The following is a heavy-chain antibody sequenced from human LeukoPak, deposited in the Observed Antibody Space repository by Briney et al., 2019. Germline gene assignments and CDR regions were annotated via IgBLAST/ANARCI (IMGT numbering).Heavy chain of an antibody. Sequence: ETLSLTCAVYGGSFSGYYWSWVRQAPGKGLEWVSAISGSGGSTYYADSVKGRFTISRDNSKNTLYLQMNSLRAEDTAVYYCAKDQYSGSVVVTYFDYWGQGTLVTVSS. CDR2: ISGSGGST. J-gene: IGHJ4*02. V-gene: IGHV3-23*01. CDR1: GGSFSGYY. D-gene: IGHD3-22*01. CDR3: AKDQYSGSVVVTYFDY.